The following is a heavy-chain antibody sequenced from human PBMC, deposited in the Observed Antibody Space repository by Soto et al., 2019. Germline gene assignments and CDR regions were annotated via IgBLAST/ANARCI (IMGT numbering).Heavy chain of an antibody. V-gene: IGHV1-18*01. Sequence: QVPLVQSGAEVKKPGASVRVSCRASGYTFTSYGITWVRQAPGQGLAWMGWINTHNGNTDYAEQVQGRVTMTTEPSTCTVYMELRSLRTADTAVYYCASFDWLSACFDPWGQGNLVTVSS. CDR2: INTHNGNT. CDR1: GYTFTSYG. J-gene: IGHJ5*02. CDR3: ASFDWLSACFDP. D-gene: IGHD3-9*01.